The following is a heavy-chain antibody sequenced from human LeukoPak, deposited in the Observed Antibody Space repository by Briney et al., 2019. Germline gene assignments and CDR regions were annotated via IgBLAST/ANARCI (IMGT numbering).Heavy chain of an antibody. CDR2: IRDSGGDT. V-gene: IGHV3-23*01. Sequence: GGSLILSCAASGFTFSSYAMSWVRQVPGKGLEWVSAIRDSGGDTYYADSVKGRFTISRDNSKNTLYLQMNSLRAEDTAVYFCAKDRGYTPMAEHYWGQGTLVTVSS. J-gene: IGHJ4*02. CDR3: AKDRGYTPMAEHY. D-gene: IGHD5-18*01. CDR1: GFTFSSYA.